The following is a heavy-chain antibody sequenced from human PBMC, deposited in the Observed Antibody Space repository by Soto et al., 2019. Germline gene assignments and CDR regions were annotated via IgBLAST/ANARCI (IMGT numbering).Heavy chain of an antibody. J-gene: IGHJ4*01. V-gene: IGHV3-23*01. CDR3: AKEGRRGNYLFDFFAL. CDR2: ISGSGGGT. Sequence: GGSLRLSCAASGFTFSPYAMSWVRQAPGQGLEWVSGISGSGGGTYFADSVKGRFTISRDNSKNTLYLQMNSLRAEDTAVYFCAKEGRRGNYLFDFFALWGQGALVTVSS. D-gene: IGHD1-7*01. CDR1: GFTFSPYA.